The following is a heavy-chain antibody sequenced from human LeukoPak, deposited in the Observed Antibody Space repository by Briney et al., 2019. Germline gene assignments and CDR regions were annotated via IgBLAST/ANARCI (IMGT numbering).Heavy chain of an antibody. Sequence: GGSRRLSCAAFGLTFRSYAMHWVGKAPGKGLEGLAGISYDGSNKYYADSVKGRFTISRDNSKNSLYLQMNSLRADDTAVYYCARVPLGYCSSTSCLNWFDPWGQGTLVTVSS. V-gene: IGHV3-30*04. CDR3: ARVPLGYCSSTSCLNWFDP. J-gene: IGHJ5*02. CDR2: ISYDGSNK. CDR1: GLTFRSYA. D-gene: IGHD2-2*01.